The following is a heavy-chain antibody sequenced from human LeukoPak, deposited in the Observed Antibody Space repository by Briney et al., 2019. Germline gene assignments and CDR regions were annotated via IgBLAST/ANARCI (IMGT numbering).Heavy chain of an antibody. D-gene: IGHD2-15*01. V-gene: IGHV3-74*01. CDR2: INSDRSTT. J-gene: IGHJ6*03. CDR1: GFTISSYW. CDR3: ARGAQGYYYDYMDI. Sequence: GGSLRLSCAASGFTISSYWVHWVRQPPRRGLVWVSRINSDRSTTTYTDSVKGRFTISRDNAQNTLSLQMNSLRAEDTAVYYCARGAQGYYYDYMDIWGKGTTVIVS.